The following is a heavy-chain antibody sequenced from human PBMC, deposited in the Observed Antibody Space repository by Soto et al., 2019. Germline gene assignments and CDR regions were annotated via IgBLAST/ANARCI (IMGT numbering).Heavy chain of an antibody. D-gene: IGHD5-18*01. J-gene: IGHJ4*02. CDR3: AKEDTAMVPFDY. CDR2: ISYDGSNK. CDR1: GFTFSSYG. V-gene: IGHV3-30*18. Sequence: LGGSLRLSCAASGFTFSSYGMHWVLQAPCKGLEWVAVISYDGSNKYYADSVKGRFTISRDNSKNTLYLQMNSLRAEDTAVYYCAKEDTAMVPFDYWGQGTLVTVSS.